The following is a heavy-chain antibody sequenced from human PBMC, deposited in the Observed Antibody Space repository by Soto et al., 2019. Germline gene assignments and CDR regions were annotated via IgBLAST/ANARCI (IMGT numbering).Heavy chain of an antibody. V-gene: IGHV1-3*01. CDR1: GYTFTIYA. CDR3: ASSYYYDSSGYSSLYYYYGMDV. CDR2: INAGNGNT. D-gene: IGHD3-22*01. Sequence: QVQLVQSGAEVKKPGASVKVSCKASGYTFTIYAMHWVRQAPGQRLEWMGWINAGNGNTKYSQMFQGRVTITRDTSASTAYMELSSLRSEDTAVYYCASSYYYDSSGYSSLYYYYGMDVWGQGTTVTVS. J-gene: IGHJ6*02.